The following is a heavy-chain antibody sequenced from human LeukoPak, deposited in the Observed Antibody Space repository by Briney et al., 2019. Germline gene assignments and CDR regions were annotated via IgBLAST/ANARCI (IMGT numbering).Heavy chain of an antibody. CDR1: GGSISTYY. CDR2: IFYTGST. V-gene: IGHV4-59*01. J-gene: IGHJ4*02. D-gene: IGHD6-6*01. CDR3: TRTYSSSSIDY. Sequence: PSETLSLTCTVSGGSISTYYWSWIRQPPGKGLEWLGYIFYTGSTNYNPSLKSRVTMSIDTSKNQFSLKLSSVTAADMAVYYCTRTYSSSSIDYWGQGALVTVSS.